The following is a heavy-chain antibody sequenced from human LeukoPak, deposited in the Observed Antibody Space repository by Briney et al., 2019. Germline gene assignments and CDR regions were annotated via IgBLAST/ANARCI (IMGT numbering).Heavy chain of an antibody. J-gene: IGHJ4*02. CDR2: ISSSGDTM. D-gene: IGHD1-7*01. Sequence: NPGGSLRLSCAASGLSFSDYYMSWIHQAPGKGLEWVSYISSSGDTMSYADSVKGRFTISRDNAKNSLYLQMSSLRAEDAAIYYCARVMGNYASDYWGQGALVTVSS. CDR1: GLSFSDYY. V-gene: IGHV3-11*04. CDR3: ARVMGNYASDY.